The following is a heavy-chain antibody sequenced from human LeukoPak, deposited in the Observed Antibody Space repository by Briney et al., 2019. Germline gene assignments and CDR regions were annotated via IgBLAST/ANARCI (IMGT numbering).Heavy chain of an antibody. CDR3: ARRLTAAADGCFDP. J-gene: IGHJ5*02. CDR2: IYYNGKT. V-gene: IGHV4-59*08. CDR1: AGSINNYY. Sequence: SETLSLTCTVSAGSINNYYWSWIRQPPGKGLEWIGYIYYNGKTDYNPSLKSRVTILIDTSNNQFSLRLTSVTAADTAVYYCARRLTAAADGCFDPWGQGTLVTVSS. D-gene: IGHD6-13*01.